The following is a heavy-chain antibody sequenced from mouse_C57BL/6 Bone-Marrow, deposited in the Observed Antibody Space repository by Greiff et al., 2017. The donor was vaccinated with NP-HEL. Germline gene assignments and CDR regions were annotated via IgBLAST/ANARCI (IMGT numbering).Heavy chain of an antibody. J-gene: IGHJ2*01. D-gene: IGHD1-1*01. CDR3: ARGEDYSYYFDY. Sequence: VQLVESGAELARPGASVKLSCKASGYTFTSYGISWVKQRTGQGLEWIGEIYPRSGNTYYNEKFKGKATLTADKSSSTAYMELRSLTSEDSAVYFCARGEDYSYYFDYWGQGTTLTVSS. CDR2: IYPRSGNT. V-gene: IGHV1-81*01. CDR1: GYTFTSYG.